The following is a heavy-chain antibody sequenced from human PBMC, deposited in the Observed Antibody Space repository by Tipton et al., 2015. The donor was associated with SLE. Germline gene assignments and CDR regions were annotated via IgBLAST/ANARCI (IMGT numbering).Heavy chain of an antibody. CDR3: ARDGDRAYDEAFDI. D-gene: IGHD3-3*01. CDR1: GFTFSSYS. CDR2: ISSSSSTI. Sequence: SLRLSCAASGFTFSSYSMNWVRQAPGKGLEWVSYISSSSSTIYYADSVKGRFTISRDNAKNSLYLQMNGLRAEDTAVYYCARDGDRAYDEAFDIWGQGTMVTVSS. J-gene: IGHJ3*02. V-gene: IGHV3-48*01.